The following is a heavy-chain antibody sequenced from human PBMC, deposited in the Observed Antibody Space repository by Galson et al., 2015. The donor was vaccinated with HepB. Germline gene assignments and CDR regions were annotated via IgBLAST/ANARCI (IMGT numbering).Heavy chain of an antibody. J-gene: IGHJ2*01. CDR2: ISYDGSNK. CDR3: AKGRDYGDHWYFDL. V-gene: IGHV3-30*18. Sequence: SLRLSCAASGFTFSSYGMHWVRQAPGKGLEWVAVISYDGSNKYYADSVKGRFTISRDNSKNTLYLQMNSLRAEDTAVYYCAKGRDYGDHWYFDLWGRGTLVTVSS. CDR1: GFTFSSYG. D-gene: IGHD4-17*01.